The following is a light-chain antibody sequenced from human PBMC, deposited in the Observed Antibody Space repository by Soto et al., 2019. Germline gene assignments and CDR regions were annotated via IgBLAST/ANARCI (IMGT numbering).Light chain of an antibody. CDR3: QQGYSSAIT. Sequence: DIHMTHSPSSLSASVGDTVTITCRASQSIGKHLNWYQQKPGKAPKFLIYSVSSLQSGVPSRFSGSGSGTDFTLTINSLQPEDFATYYCQQGYSSAITFGQGTRLEIK. CDR2: SVS. J-gene: IGKJ5*01. CDR1: QSIGKH. V-gene: IGKV1-39*01.